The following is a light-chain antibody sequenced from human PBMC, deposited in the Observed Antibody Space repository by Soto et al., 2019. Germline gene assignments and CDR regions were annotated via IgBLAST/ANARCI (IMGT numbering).Light chain of an antibody. V-gene: IGKV1-5*01. CDR1: QNIRNL. J-gene: IGKJ1*01. Sequence: DIQMTHSPSTLSGSVLYIVTITFRSSQNIRNLLAWYQQKPGKAPKPLIYDASTLKTGVPSRFSGSGSGSAFNFTITGLQPDDFATYFCQKYNSYSWKFGQGTKVDIK. CDR3: QKYNSYSWK. CDR2: DAS.